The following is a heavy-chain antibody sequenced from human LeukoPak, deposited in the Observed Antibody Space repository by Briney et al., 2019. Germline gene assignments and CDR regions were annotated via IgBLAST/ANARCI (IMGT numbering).Heavy chain of an antibody. J-gene: IGHJ4*02. Sequence: GGSLRLSCTASGFTFSTYSMNWVRQAPGRGLEWVSYISDSSSSSDGGAKQYADSVKGRSTISRDNDKNSLYLQMNSLRDEDTAVYYCARRTGSDSWYIDYWGQGTLVSVSS. D-gene: IGHD6-13*01. CDR1: GFTFSTYS. V-gene: IGHV3-48*02. CDR2: ISDSSSSSDGGAK. CDR3: ARRTGSDSWYIDY.